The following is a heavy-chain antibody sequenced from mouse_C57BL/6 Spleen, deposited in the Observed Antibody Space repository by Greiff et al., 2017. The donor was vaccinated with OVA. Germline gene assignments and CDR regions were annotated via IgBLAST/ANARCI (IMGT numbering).Heavy chain of an antibody. CDR1: GYTFTSYW. CDR2: IDPSDSET. V-gene: IGHV1-52*01. D-gene: IGHD2-1*01. J-gene: IGHJ2*01. Sequence: QVQLQQPGAELVKPGASVKLSCKASGYTFTSYWMQWVKQRPIQGLEWIGNIDPSDSETHYNQKFKDKATLTVDKSSSTAYMQLSSLTSEDSAVYYCARYGNYFDYWGQGTTLTVSS. CDR3: ARYGNYFDY.